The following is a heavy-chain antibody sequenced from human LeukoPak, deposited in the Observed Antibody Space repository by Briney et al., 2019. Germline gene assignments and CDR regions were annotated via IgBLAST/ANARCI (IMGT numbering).Heavy chain of an antibody. CDR2: ISGSGGST. CDR1: GFTFSSYA. D-gene: IGHD2-2*02. Sequence: GGSLRLSCAASGFTFSSYAMSWVRQAPGKGLEWVSAISGSGGSTYYAGSVKGRFTISRDNSKNTLYLQMDSLRADDTAVYYCAKSPIVIVPAAIRRYYYYYMDVWGKGTTVTVSS. V-gene: IGHV3-23*01. CDR3: AKSPIVIVPAAIRRYYYYYMDV. J-gene: IGHJ6*03.